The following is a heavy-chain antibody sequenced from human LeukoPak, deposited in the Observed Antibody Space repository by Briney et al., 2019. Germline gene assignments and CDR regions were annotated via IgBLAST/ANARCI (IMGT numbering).Heavy chain of an antibody. V-gene: IGHV4-38-2*02. Sequence: SETLSLTCTVSGYSISSGYYWGWIRQPPGKGLEWIGSIYHSGSTYYNPSLKSRVTISVDTSKNQFSLELSSVTAADTAVYYCARGGGKVATSQYWGQGTLVTVSS. CDR3: ARGGGKVATSQY. J-gene: IGHJ4*02. CDR1: GYSISSGYY. CDR2: IYHSGST. D-gene: IGHD5-12*01.